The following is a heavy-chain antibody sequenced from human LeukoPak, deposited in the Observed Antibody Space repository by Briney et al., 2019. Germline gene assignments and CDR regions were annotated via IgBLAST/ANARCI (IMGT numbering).Heavy chain of an antibody. J-gene: IGHJ3*02. V-gene: IGHV1-2*02. CDR3: ARDFLESDFEAFDI. CDR1: GYTLTGYY. D-gene: IGHD3-3*01. CDR2: INPNSGGT. Sequence: GASVKVSCKASGYTLTGYYMHWVRQAPGQGLEWMGWINPNSGGTNYAQKFQGRVTMTRDTSISTAYMELSRLRSDDTAVYYCARDFLESDFEAFDIWGQGTMVTVSS.